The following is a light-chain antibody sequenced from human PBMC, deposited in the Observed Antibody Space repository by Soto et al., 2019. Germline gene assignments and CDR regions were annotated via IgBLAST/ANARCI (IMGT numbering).Light chain of an antibody. CDR2: EIN. Sequence: QSALTQPPSASGYPGQSVTISCTGTSSDVCAYDYVSWYQQHPGKAPKLMIYEINKRPSGVPDRFSGSKSGNTASLTVSGLQAEDEADYYCSSFAGSNNFPYVFGTGTKLTVL. J-gene: IGLJ1*01. CDR3: SSFAGSNNFPYV. V-gene: IGLV2-8*01. CDR1: SSDVCAYDY.